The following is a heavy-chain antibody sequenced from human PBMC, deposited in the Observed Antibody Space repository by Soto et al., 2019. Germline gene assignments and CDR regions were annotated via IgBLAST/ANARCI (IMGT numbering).Heavy chain of an antibody. J-gene: IGHJ6*02. CDR3: ARVPEGYCSSTSCYPSRYYYYYGMDV. D-gene: IGHD2-2*01. CDR1: GYSFTSYW. V-gene: IGHV5-51*01. CDR2: IYPGDSDT. Sequence: GESLKISCNGSGYSFTSYWIGWVRQMPGKGLEWMGIIYPGDSDTRYSPSFQGQVTISADKSISTAYLQWSSLKASDTAMYYCARVPEGYCSSTSCYPSRYYYYYGMDVWGQGTKVTVSS.